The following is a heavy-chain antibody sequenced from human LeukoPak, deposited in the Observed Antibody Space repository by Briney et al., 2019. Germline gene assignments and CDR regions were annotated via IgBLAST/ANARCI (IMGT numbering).Heavy chain of an antibody. D-gene: IGHD3-10*01. V-gene: IGHV3-33*08. J-gene: IGHJ4*02. CDR1: RFTFRDYT. CDR2: IWHDASHT. CDR3: AREIFGSGGYPDY. Sequence: GGSLRLSCAASRFTFRDYTMHWVRQAPGKGLEWVALIWHDASHTFYTDSVKGRFTISRDNSKNTVYLQMNSLGGEDTAVYYCAREIFGSGGYPDYWGQGTLVTVSS.